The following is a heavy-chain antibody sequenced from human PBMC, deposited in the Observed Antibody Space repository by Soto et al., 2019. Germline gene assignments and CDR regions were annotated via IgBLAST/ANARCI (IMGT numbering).Heavy chain of an antibody. CDR3: ARHGERSFDQ. Sequence: EVQLLESGGGLIHPGGSLRLSCVASGFTLNNYPMSWVRQAPGKGLEWVTAGSSGSNTYYADSVKGRFTTARDNTKNTLYLQMNSLRVEDTAIYYCARHGERSFDQWGQGTLVTVSS. J-gene: IGHJ4*02. CDR2: GSSGSNT. D-gene: IGHD3-10*01. V-gene: IGHV3-23*01. CDR1: GFTLNNYP.